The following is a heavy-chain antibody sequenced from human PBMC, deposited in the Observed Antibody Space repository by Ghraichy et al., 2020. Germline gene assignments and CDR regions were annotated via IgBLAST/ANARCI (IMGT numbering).Heavy chain of an antibody. CDR2: IKSDGSTT. J-gene: IGHJ5*02. V-gene: IGHV3-74*03. CDR1: GFSFSSYW. CDR3: VRQGGRNP. D-gene: IGHD3-16*01. Sequence: GGSLRLSCVASGFSFSSYWMHWVRQAPGEGLVWVSRIKSDGSTTTYADSVKGRFTISRGNAKNTLYLQMNSLRVEDTAVYYCVRQGGRNPWGQGTLVTVSS.